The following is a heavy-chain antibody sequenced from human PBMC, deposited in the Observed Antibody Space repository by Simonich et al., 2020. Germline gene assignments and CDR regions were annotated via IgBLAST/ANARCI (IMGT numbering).Heavy chain of an antibody. CDR1: GFTFSSYS. J-gene: IGHJ6*02. CDR2: ISSSSSYI. V-gene: IGHV3-21*01. CDR3: ARWIAVAGTGAYGMDV. D-gene: IGHD6-19*01. Sequence: EVQLVESGGGLVKPGGSLRLSCAASGFTFSSYSMNWVRQAPGKGLEWVSSISSSSSYIYYADSVKGRFTNSRDNAKNSLYLQRNSLRAEDTAVYYCARWIAVAGTGAYGMDVWGQGTTVTVSS.